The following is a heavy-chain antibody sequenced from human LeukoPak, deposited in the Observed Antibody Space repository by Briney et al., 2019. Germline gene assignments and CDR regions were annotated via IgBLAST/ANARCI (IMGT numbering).Heavy chain of an antibody. CDR1: GFIFRNYG. CDR3: AKDRDSSGPNWFDP. J-gene: IGHJ5*02. D-gene: IGHD6-19*01. Sequence: GGSLRLSCAASGFIFRNYGMNWVRQPPGKGLEWVSGVSPNGETAYYADSVKGRFTISRDNSKNTVYLQVRSLRAEDTAVYYCAKDRDSSGPNWFDPWGQGTLVTVSS. V-gene: IGHV3-23*01. CDR2: VSPNGETA.